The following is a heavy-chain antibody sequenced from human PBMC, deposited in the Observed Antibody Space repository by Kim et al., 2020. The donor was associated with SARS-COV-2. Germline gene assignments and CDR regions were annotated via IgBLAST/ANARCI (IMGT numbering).Heavy chain of an antibody. J-gene: IGHJ4*02. D-gene: IGHD2-2*01. Sequence: GTDKHYVDAGKGRFTISRDNAKKSLYLQMNSLRAEDTAVYYCARWTSTSYYWGQGTLVTVSS. V-gene: IGHV3-7*01. CDR2: GTDK. CDR3: ARWTSTSYY.